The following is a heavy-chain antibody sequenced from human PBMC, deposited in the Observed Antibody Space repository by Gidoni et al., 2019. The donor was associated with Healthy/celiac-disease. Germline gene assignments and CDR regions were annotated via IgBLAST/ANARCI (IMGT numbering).Heavy chain of an antibody. V-gene: IGHV3-9*01. CDR2: ISWNSGSI. J-gene: IGHJ5*02. CDR1: GFTLDDHA. CDR3: AKDIFRGVTMFRGNWFDP. D-gene: IGHD3-10*01. Sequence: EVQLVESGRGLVQHGRSLSLSCAASGFTLDDHALHCVRQAPGKGLEWVVGISWNSGSIGYADSVKGRFTISRDNAKNSLYLQMNSLRAEDTALYYCAKDIFRGVTMFRGNWFDPWGQGTLVTVSS.